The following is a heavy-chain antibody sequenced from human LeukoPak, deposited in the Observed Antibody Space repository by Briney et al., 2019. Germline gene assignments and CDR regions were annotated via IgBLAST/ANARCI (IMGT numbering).Heavy chain of an antibody. J-gene: IGHJ3*02. V-gene: IGHV1-69*04. D-gene: IGHD2-15*01. CDR1: GGTFSSYA. Sequence: VASVKVSCKASGGTFSSYAISWVRQAPGQGLEWMGRIIPILGIANYAQKFQGRVTITADKSTSTAYMELSSLRSEDTAVYYCASGYCSGGSCYMGAFDIWGQGTMVTVSS. CDR2: IIPILGIA. CDR3: ASGYCSGGSCYMGAFDI.